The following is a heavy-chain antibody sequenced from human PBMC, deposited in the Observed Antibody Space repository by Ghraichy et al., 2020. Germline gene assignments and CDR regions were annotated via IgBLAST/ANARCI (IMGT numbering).Heavy chain of an antibody. D-gene: IGHD1-26*01. V-gene: IGHV3-21*01. CDR3: ARQSRPGGSNHLFDY. CDR2: ISSSSSYI. Sequence: GGSLRLSCTASGFTFSSYSMNWVRQAPGKGLEWVSSISSSSSYIYYADSMKGRFTISRDNAKNSLYLQMNSLRAEDTAVYYCARQSRPGGSNHLFDYWGQGTLVTVSS. CDR1: GFTFSSYS. J-gene: IGHJ4*02.